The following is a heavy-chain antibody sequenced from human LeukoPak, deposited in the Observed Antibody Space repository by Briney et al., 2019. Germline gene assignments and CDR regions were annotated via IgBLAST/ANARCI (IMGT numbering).Heavy chain of an antibody. CDR3: ARDWDTMVRGVPYFDY. D-gene: IGHD3-10*01. CDR2: ISAYNGNT. V-gene: IGHV1-18*01. Sequence: ASVKVSCKASGYTFTSYGISWVRQAPGQGLEWMGWISAYNGNTSNAQKLQGRVTMTTDTSTSTAYMELRSLRSDDTAVYYCARDWDTMVRGVPYFDYWGQGTLVTVSS. CDR1: GYTFTSYG. J-gene: IGHJ4*02.